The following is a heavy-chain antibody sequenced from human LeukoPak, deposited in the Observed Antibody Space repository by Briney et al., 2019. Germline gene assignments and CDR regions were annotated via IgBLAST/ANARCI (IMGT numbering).Heavy chain of an antibody. V-gene: IGHV4-34*01. CDR3: ARRSYGDNNWFDP. J-gene: IGHJ5*02. Sequence: SETLSLTCAVYGGSFGGYYWSWIRQPPGKGLEWIGEINHSGSTNYNPSLNSRVTISVDTSKNQFSLKLGSVTAADTAVYYCARRSYGDNNWFDPWGQGTLVTVSS. D-gene: IGHD1-26*01. CDR1: GGSFGGYY. CDR2: INHSGST.